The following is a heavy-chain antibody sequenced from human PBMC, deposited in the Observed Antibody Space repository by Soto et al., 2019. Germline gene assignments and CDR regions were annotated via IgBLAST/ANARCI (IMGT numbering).Heavy chain of an antibody. D-gene: IGHD2-21*01. CDR2: ISYDGSNK. Sequence: QVQLAETGGGVVQPGRSLRLSCATSGFVSNDYDIHWVRQAPGKGLAWLASISYDGSNKYYADSVKGRFTISRDNSKNTLSLQITSLGAEDTAISYCSRGIKGGLDAWGPGTLVTVSS. CDR1: GFVSNDYD. CDR3: SRGIKGGLDA. J-gene: IGHJ5*02. V-gene: IGHV3-30*03.